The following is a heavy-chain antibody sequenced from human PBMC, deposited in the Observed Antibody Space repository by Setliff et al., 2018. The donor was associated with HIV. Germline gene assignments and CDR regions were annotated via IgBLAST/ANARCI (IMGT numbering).Heavy chain of an antibody. CDR1: GYTFTSYG. J-gene: IGHJ4*02. CDR3: AREVGITVFGVVGYFDY. Sequence: GASVKVSCKASGYTFTSYGISWVRQAPGQGLEWMGWISAYNGNTNYAQKLQGRVTMTTDTSTSTAYMELRRLKSDDTGVYFCAREVGITVFGVVGYFDYWGQGTLVTVSS. V-gene: IGHV1-18*01. D-gene: IGHD3-3*01. CDR2: ISAYNGNT.